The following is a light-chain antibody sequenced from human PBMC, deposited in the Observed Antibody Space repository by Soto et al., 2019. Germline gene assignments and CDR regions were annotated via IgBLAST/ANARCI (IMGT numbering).Light chain of an antibody. J-gene: IGKJ4*01. V-gene: IGKV1-5*03. CDR2: KAS. Sequence: DIQMTQSPSTLSASVGDRVTITCRASQSISSWLARYQQKPGKAPKLLMYKASNLESGVPSRFSGSGSGTEFTLTISSLQPDDFATYHCQQYNDYPLTFGGGTKVEIK. CDR3: QQYNDYPLT. CDR1: QSISSW.